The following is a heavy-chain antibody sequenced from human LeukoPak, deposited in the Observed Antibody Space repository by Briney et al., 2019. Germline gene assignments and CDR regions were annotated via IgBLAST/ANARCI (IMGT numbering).Heavy chain of an antibody. V-gene: IGHV1-18*01. CDR1: GYTFTNYG. Sequence: ASVKVSCKASGYTFTNYGIHWVRQAPGQGLEWMGWISDYNGNTKYAQNLQGRVTMTTDTSTSIAYMAVRSLSSDDTAVYYCASGTLGAAFDSWGQGTIVTVSS. D-gene: IGHD1-14*01. J-gene: IGHJ4*02. CDR3: ASGTLGAAFDS. CDR2: ISDYNGNT.